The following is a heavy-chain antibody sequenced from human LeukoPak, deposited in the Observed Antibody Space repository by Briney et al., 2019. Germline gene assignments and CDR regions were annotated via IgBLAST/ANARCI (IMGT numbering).Heavy chain of an antibody. D-gene: IGHD3-10*01. CDR2: ISYDGSNK. V-gene: IGHV3-30-3*01. CDR1: GFTFSSYA. Sequence: GGSLRLSCAASGFTFSSYAMHWVRQAPGKGLEWVAVISYDGSNKYYADSVKGRFTISRDNSKNTLYLQMNSLRAEDTAVYYCARQNYYGSGSYSYFDYWGQGTLVTVSS. J-gene: IGHJ4*02. CDR3: ARQNYYGSGSYSYFDY.